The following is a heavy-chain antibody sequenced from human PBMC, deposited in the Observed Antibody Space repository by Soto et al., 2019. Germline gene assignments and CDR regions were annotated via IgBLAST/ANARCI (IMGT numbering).Heavy chain of an antibody. CDR1: GDAISTVDYF. CDR3: GSVRCCLTGRCFPNWLDA. V-gene: IGHV4-30-4*01. J-gene: IGHJ5*02. CDR2: IYKSTTT. D-gene: IGHD3-9*01. Sequence: SETLSLTCSVSGDAISTVDYFWAWIRQPPGQALEYIGYIYKSTTTYYNPSFESRVAISLDTSNSQFSLNVPSVTAADTAVYFCGSVRCCLTGRCFPNWLDAWGQGTLVSVSS.